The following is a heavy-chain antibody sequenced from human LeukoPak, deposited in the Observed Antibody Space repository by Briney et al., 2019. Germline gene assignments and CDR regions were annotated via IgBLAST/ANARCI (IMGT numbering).Heavy chain of an antibody. Sequence: ASVKVSCKASGYTFTSYYMHWVRQAPGQGLEWMGITNPSGGSTSYAQKFQGRVTMTRDTSTSTVYMELSSLRSEDTAVYYCARMTRYSSGWYDWFDPWGQGTLVTVSS. V-gene: IGHV1-46*01. D-gene: IGHD6-19*01. CDR3: ARMTRYSSGWYDWFDP. CDR2: TNPSGGST. CDR1: GYTFTSYY. J-gene: IGHJ5*02.